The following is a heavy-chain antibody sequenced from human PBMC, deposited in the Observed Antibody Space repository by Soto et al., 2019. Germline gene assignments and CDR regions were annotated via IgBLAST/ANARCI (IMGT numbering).Heavy chain of an antibody. CDR3: AREGGLAYCVGDCWYIWFDP. CDR1: GGSISSGDYY. D-gene: IGHD2-21*02. Sequence: QVQMQESGPGLVKPSQTLSLTCTVSGGSISSGDYYWSWVRQHPGKGLEWIGYRSYSGSTYYNPSLKSRVTVVVDTSRNQFSLRLSSVTAEDTAVYYCAREGGLAYCVGDCWYIWFDPWCPVTLITVSS. V-gene: IGHV4-31*03. CDR2: RSYSGST. J-gene: IGHJ5*02.